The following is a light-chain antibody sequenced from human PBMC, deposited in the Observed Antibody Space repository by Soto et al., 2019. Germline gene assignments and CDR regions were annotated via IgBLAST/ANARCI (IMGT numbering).Light chain of an antibody. V-gene: IGKV3-11*01. Sequence: ETVLTQSPATLSLCPGERGTLSCRASQNINRYLAWYQQKPGQAPRLLMYEASKRATGIPARFSGSGSGTEFTLTISSLQSEDFAVYYCQQYNNWPPITFGQGTRLEIK. CDR2: EAS. J-gene: IGKJ5*01. CDR1: QNINRY. CDR3: QQYNNWPPIT.